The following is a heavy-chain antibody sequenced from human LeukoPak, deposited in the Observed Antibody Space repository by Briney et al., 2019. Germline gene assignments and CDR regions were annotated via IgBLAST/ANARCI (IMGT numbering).Heavy chain of an antibody. CDR3: AKSAGSSSWYGGYYFDY. V-gene: IGHV3-7*01. Sequence: GGSLRLSCAASGFTFSRYWMSWVRQAPGKGLEWVANIKQDGSEKYYVDSVKGRFTISRDNAKNSLYLQMNSLRAEDTAVYYCAKSAGSSSWYGGYYFDYWGQGTLVTVSS. CDR2: IKQDGSEK. J-gene: IGHJ4*02. D-gene: IGHD6-13*01. CDR1: GFTFSRYW.